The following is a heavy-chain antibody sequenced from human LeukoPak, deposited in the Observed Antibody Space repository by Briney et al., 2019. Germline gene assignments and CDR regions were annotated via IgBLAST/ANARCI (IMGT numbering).Heavy chain of an antibody. Sequence: SETLSLTCAVYGGSFSGYYWSWIRQPPGKGLEWIGEINHSGSTNYNPSLKSRVTISVDTSKNQFSLKLSSVTAADTAVYYCARLPSRIAARPGIRYFDYWGQGTLVTVSS. CDR2: INHSGST. CDR1: GGSFSGYY. D-gene: IGHD6-6*01. V-gene: IGHV4-34*01. J-gene: IGHJ4*02. CDR3: ARLPSRIAARPGIRYFDY.